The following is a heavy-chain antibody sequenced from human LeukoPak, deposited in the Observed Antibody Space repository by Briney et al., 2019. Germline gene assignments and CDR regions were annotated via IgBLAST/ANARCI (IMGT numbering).Heavy chain of an antibody. CDR2: IKSKTGGGTT. CDR1: GFTFNNAW. J-gene: IGHJ6*02. CDR3: ARDSVGYYYCYCMDV. D-gene: IGHD1-26*01. Sequence: GGSLRLSCAASGFTFNNAWHNWVRQAPGKGLEWVLRIKSKTGGGTTDYAPPMTGKFTISRFDSKTTLSLQMTSLKTEDTAVFYCARDSVGYYYCYCMDVWGQGTTVTVSS. V-gene: IGHV3-15*07.